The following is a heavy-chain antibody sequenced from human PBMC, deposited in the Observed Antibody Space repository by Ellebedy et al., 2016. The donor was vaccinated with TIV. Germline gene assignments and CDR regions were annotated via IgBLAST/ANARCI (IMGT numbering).Heavy chain of an antibody. CDR3: ARDSYGLGIYAN. Sequence: AASVKVSCKASGGTFTSSAINWVRQDPGQGLEWKGWIIPIFRTPTYAQTFQGRVTITADESTSTVYMELSSLTSEDTVVYYCARDSYGLGIYANWAQGTLVTVSS. D-gene: IGHD3-10*01. CDR1: GGTFTSSA. V-gene: IGHV1-69*13. CDR2: IIPIFRTP. J-gene: IGHJ4*01.